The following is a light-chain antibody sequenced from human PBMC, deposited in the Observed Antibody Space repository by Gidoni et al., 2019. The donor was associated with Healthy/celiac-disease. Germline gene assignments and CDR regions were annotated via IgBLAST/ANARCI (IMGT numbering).Light chain of an antibody. V-gene: IGLV2-14*03. J-gene: IGLJ2*01. CDR3: SSYTSSSTVI. Sequence: QSALPQPASVSGSPGQSIPISCTGTSSDVGGYNYVSWYQQHPGKVPKLMISDVSNRPSGVSNRFSGSKSGNTASLTISGLQAEDEADYYCSSYTSSSTVIFGGGTKLTVL. CDR2: DVS. CDR1: SSDVGGYNY.